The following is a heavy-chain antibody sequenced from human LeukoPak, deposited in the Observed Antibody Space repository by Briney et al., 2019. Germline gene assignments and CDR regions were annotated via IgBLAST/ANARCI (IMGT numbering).Heavy chain of an antibody. CDR2: IIPIFGTA. D-gene: IGHD6-13*01. CDR1: GGTFSSYA. J-gene: IGHJ4*02. Sequence: SVKVSCKASGGTFSSYAISWVRQAPGQGLEWMGGIIPIFGTANYAQKFQGRVTITADKPTSTAYMELSSLRSEDTAVYYCARPGSSSWYYFDYWGQGTLVTVSS. CDR3: ARPGSSSWYYFDY. V-gene: IGHV1-69*06.